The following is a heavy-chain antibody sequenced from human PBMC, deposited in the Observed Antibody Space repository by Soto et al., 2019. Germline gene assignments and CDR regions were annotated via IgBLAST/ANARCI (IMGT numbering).Heavy chain of an antibody. CDR2: ISYDGSNK. J-gene: IGHJ4*02. CDR1: GFTFSSYG. V-gene: IGHV3-30*18. Sequence: QVQLVESGGGVVQPGRSLRLSCAASGFTFSSYGMHWVRQAPGKGLEWVAVISYDGSNKYYADSVKGRFTISRDNSKNTLYLQTNSLRAEDTAVYYCAKDGGKMATIYFVDYWGQGTLVTVSS. D-gene: IGHD5-12*01. CDR3: AKDGGKMATIYFVDY.